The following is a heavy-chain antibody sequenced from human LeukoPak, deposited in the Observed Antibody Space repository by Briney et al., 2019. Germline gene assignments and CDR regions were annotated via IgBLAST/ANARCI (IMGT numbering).Heavy chain of an antibody. CDR3: ARVSSIAARPGPFDY. Sequence: SETLSLTCTVSGGSISSYYWSWIRQPPGKGLEWIGYIYYSGSTNYNPSLKSRVTISVDTSKNQFSLKLSSVTAADTAVYYCARVSSIAARPGPFDYWGQGTLVTVSS. CDR2: IYYSGST. D-gene: IGHD6-6*01. J-gene: IGHJ4*02. CDR1: GGSISSYY. V-gene: IGHV4-59*01.